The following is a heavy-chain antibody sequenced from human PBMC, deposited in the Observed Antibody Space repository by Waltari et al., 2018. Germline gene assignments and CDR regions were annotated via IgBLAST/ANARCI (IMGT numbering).Heavy chain of an antibody. D-gene: IGHD6-13*01. CDR1: GFSFSTHA. V-gene: IGHV3-30*01. J-gene: IGHJ4*02. CDR3: ARSPPMWGAAGHYYFDY. Sequence: QVQLVESGGRVVQPGGSLRLSCGASGFSFSTHAMPWLRQAPGKGLEWVAVMSYDGSNKDYADSVRGRFTISRDNSKNTLYLQMNGLRAEDTAVYYCARSPPMWGAAGHYYFDYWGQGTLVTVSS. CDR2: MSYDGSNK.